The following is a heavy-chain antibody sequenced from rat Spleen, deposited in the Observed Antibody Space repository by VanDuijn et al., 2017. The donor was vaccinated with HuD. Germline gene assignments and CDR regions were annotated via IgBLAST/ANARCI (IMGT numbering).Heavy chain of an antibody. CDR2: IHAGDDGF. Sequence: QVKLQQSGAELVKPGVSVNLSCKTSGYTFSTNYVSWFKQIPGQSIEWIGLIHAGDDGFSYNQKFKDKATFTVDISSSTAYMDLSSLTSEDSAIYFCTRTRSNYIYGHWFDYWGQGTLVTVSS. V-gene: IGHV1-25*01. CDR1: GYTFSTNY. J-gene: IGHJ3*01. D-gene: IGHD1-2*01. CDR3: TRTRSNYIYGHWFDY.